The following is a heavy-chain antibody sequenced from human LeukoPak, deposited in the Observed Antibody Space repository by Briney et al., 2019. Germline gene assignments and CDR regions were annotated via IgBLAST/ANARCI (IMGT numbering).Heavy chain of an antibody. CDR2: IYSDGTT. J-gene: IGHJ4*02. D-gene: IGHD1-26*01. CDR3: ARVDGYYPTFLDY. Sequence: PGGSLRLSCAVSGFTVVSNYMTWVRQAPGKGLEWVSVIYSDGTTYYADSVKGRFIISRDTSKNTLFLQMNSLRAADTAVYYCARVDGYYPTFLDYWGQGTLVAVSS. V-gene: IGHV3-53*01. CDR1: GFTVVSNY.